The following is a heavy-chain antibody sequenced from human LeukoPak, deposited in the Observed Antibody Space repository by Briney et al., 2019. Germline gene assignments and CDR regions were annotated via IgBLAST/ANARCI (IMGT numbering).Heavy chain of an antibody. J-gene: IGHJ4*02. CDR1: GGSFSGYY. V-gene: IGHV4-34*01. Sequence: ASETLSLTCAVYGGSFSGYYWSWIRQPPGKGLEWIGEINHSGSTNYNPSLKSRVTISVDTSKNQFSLKLSSVTAADTAVYYCARASMRRRDGYNRHYELDYWGQGTLVTVSS. D-gene: IGHD5-24*01. CDR2: INHSGST. CDR3: ARASMRRRDGYNRHYELDY.